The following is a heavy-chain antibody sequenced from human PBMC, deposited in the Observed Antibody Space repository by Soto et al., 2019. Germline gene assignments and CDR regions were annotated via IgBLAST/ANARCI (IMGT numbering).Heavy chain of an antibody. Sequence: QITLKESGPTLVQPTQTLTLTCTFSGFSLSTRGVGVGWIRQPPGKALEWLALIYWDGDKRYTPSLKSRLFISKDTSKSQVVRTMTRGDPEDTATYYCAHRVVGPGPITRAFDFWGQGTRVTVYS. CDR3: AHRVVGPGPITRAFDF. V-gene: IGHV2-5*02. J-gene: IGHJ3*01. CDR1: GFSLSTRGVG. D-gene: IGHD2-15*01. CDR2: IYWDGDK.